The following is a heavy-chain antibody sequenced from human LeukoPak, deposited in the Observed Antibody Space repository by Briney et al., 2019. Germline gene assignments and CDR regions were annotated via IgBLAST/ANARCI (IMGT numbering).Heavy chain of an antibody. CDR2: INTGSGNT. D-gene: IGHD3-22*01. CDR1: GYTFTNYA. J-gene: IGHJ4*02. V-gene: IGHV1-3*03. Sequence: GASVKVSCKASGYTFTNYAIHWVRQAPGQGLEWMGWINTGSGNTKYSQEFQGRVTITRDTSASTAYMDLSSLRSEDMAVYYCARRLDRGYFDYWGQGTLVTVSS. CDR3: ARRLDRGYFDY.